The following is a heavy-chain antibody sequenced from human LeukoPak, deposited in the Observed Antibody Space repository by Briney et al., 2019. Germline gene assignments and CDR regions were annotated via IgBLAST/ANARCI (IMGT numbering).Heavy chain of an antibody. CDR3: ARVAYYDSSGLFDY. CDR2: INPNSGGT. Sequence: GASVKVSCKASGYTFTGYYMHWVRQAPGQGLEWMGWINPNSGGTNYAQKFQGRVTMTRDTSISTAYMELSRPRSDDTAVYYCARVAYYDSSGLFDYWGQGTLVTVSS. J-gene: IGHJ4*02. V-gene: IGHV1-2*02. CDR1: GYTFTGYY. D-gene: IGHD3-22*01.